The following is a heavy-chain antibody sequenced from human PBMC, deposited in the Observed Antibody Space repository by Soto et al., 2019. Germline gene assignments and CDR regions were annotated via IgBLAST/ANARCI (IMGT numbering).Heavy chain of an antibody. Sequence: ASVKVSFKVSGYTLTELSMHWVRQAPGKGPEWMGGFDPEDGETIYAQKFQGRVTMTEDTSTDTAYMELSSLRSEDTAVYYCATPWVNKDIVVVPAKIGWFDPWGQGTLVTVSS. CDR1: GYTLTELS. V-gene: IGHV1-24*01. CDR3: ATPWVNKDIVVVPAKIGWFDP. CDR2: FDPEDGET. D-gene: IGHD2-2*01. J-gene: IGHJ5*02.